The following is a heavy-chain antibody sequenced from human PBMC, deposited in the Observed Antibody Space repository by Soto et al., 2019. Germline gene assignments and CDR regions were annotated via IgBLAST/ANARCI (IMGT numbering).Heavy chain of an antibody. CDR2: IYHSGST. CDR3: ARSPEATVTAFDY. Sequence: SETLSLTCAVSGGSISSGGYSWSWIRQPPGKGLEWIGYIYHSGSTYYNPSLKSRVTISVDRSKNQFSLKLSSVTAADTAVYYCARSPEATVTAFDYWGQGTLVTVSS. CDR1: GGSISSGGYS. D-gene: IGHD4-17*01. V-gene: IGHV4-30-2*01. J-gene: IGHJ4*02.